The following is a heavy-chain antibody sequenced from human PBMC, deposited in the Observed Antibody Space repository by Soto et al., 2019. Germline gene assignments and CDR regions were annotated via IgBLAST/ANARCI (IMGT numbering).Heavy chain of an antibody. J-gene: IGHJ4*02. CDR1: GFTFSSYD. V-gene: IGHV3-64*01. CDR3: VRRGSGNYDY. CDR2: ISSNGGTT. Sequence: EVQLAESGGGMVQPGGSLRLSCVASGFTFSSYDMHWVRQAPGKGLEYVSSISSNGGTTYYGNSVKGRFTISRDNSKNSLYLKRGSLRAEDMDVYYCVRRGSGNYDYWGQGTLVTVSS. D-gene: IGHD3-10*01.